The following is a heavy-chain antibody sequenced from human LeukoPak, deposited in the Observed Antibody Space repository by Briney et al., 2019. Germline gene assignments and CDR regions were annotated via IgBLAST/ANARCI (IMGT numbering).Heavy chain of an antibody. D-gene: IGHD1-26*01. CDR1: GFTFSSYW. Sequence: GGSLRLSCAASGFTFSSYWLHWVRQAPGKGLVWVSRINSDGSSTSYADSVKGRFTISRDNAKNTLYLQMNSLRAEDTAVYYCARGGAYSGSSRRYYFDYWGQGTLVTVSS. J-gene: IGHJ4*02. CDR3: ARGGAYSGSSRRYYFDY. CDR2: INSDGSST. V-gene: IGHV3-74*01.